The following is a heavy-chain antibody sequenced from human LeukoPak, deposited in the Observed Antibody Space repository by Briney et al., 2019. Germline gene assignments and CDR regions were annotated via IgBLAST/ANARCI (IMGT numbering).Heavy chain of an antibody. V-gene: IGHV4-34*01. CDR1: GGSFSGYY. CDR3: ARVGPRISLWSGYSSFWFDP. J-gene: IGHJ5*02. D-gene: IGHD3-3*01. CDR2: INHSGST. Sequence: PSETLSLTCAVYGGSFSGYYWSWIRQPPGKGLEWIGEINHSGSTNYNPSLKSRVTISVDTSKNQFSLKLSSVTAADTAVYYCARVGPRISLWSGYSSFWFDPWGQGTLVTVSS.